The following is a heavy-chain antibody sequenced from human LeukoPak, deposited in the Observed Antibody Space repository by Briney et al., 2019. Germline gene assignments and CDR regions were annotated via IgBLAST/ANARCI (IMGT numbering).Heavy chain of an antibody. CDR3: ARVWPRRGFDY. Sequence: KPSETLSLTCTVSGYSISSGYYWSWIRQPPGKGLEWIGYIYYSGSTNYNPSLKSRVTISVDTSKNQFSLKLSSVTAADTAVYYCARVWPRRGFDYWGQGTLVTVSS. J-gene: IGHJ4*02. CDR1: GYSISSGYY. CDR2: IYYSGST. D-gene: IGHD1-14*01. V-gene: IGHV4-61*01.